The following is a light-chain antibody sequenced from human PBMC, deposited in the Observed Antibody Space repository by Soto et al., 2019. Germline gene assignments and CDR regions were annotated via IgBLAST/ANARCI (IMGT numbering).Light chain of an antibody. Sequence: EIVLTQSPGTLSLSPGEGSTLSCRAIQSISSNFLAWYQQKPGQAPRLLIYGAFNRATGIPARFSGSGSVTDFTLTISSLEPEDFAVYYCQQRSNWPPITFGQGTRLEIK. CDR1: QSISSNF. CDR2: GAF. CDR3: QQRSNWPPIT. J-gene: IGKJ5*01. V-gene: IGKV3-11*01.